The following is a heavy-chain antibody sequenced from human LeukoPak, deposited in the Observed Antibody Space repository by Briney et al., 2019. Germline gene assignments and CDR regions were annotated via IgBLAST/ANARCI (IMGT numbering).Heavy chain of an antibody. J-gene: IGHJ4*02. V-gene: IGHV3-53*01. CDR1: GFTVSSNY. D-gene: IGHD6-19*01. Sequence: GGSLRLSCAASGFTVSSNYMSWVRQAPGKGLEWVSVIYSGGSTYYADSVRGRFTISRDNAKNSLYLQMNSLRAEDTAVYYCARDQGYSSGWTLKYYFDYWGQGTLVTVSS. CDR2: IYSGGST. CDR3: ARDQGYSSGWTLKYYFDY.